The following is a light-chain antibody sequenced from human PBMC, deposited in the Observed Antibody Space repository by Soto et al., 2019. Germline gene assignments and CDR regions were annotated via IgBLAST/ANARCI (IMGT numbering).Light chain of an antibody. V-gene: IGKV1-39*01. CDR3: QQSYSTPRT. Sequence: DIQMTQSPSSLSASVGDRVTITCRASQSINKYLNWYQQKPGEAPKLLIYAASSLQSGVPSRFSGTESGTDFTLNISGLQPEDFGTYYCQQSYSTPRTFGQGTNVEIK. CDR2: AAS. CDR1: QSINKY. J-gene: IGKJ1*01.